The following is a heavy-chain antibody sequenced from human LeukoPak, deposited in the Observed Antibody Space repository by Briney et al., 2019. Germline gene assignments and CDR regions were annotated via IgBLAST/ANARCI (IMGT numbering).Heavy chain of an antibody. D-gene: IGHD2-2*01. Sequence: GGSLRLSCAASGFTFSSYSMNWVRQAPGKGLEWVSYISSSSSNIYYADSVKGRFTISRDNAKNSLYLQMNSLRADDTAVYYCARPPRAYCSSTSCYYGYWGQGTLVTVSS. J-gene: IGHJ4*02. CDR3: ARPPRAYCSSTSCYYGY. CDR1: GFTFSSYS. V-gene: IGHV3-48*04. CDR2: ISSSSSNI.